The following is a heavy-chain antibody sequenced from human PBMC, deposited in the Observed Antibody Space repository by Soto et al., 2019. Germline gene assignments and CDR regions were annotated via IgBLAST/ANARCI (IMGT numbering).Heavy chain of an antibody. D-gene: IGHD2-15*01. J-gene: IGHJ4*02. CDR3: ARSYCSGGNCYFQYFDH. CDR1: GFTVSSNY. CDR2: IYAGGST. V-gene: IGHV3-53*04. Sequence: VQLVESGGDLVQPGGSLRLSCAASGFTVSSNYMSWVRQGPGKGLEWVSVIYAGGSTYYADSVKGRFTISRHKSKNTVDLQMNSLRPEDTAVYYCARSYCSGGNCYFQYFDHWGQGTLATVSS.